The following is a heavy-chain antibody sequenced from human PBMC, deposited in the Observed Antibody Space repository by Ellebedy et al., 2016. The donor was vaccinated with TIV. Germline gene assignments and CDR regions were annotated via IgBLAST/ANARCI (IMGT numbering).Heavy chain of an antibody. V-gene: IGHV3-15*01. D-gene: IGHD6-13*01. CDR2: IKSNPEGGTA. CDR3: TTDLNRIAAVVWDY. J-gene: IGHJ4*02. CDR1: GFTFTNAW. Sequence: PGGSLRLSCEASGFTFTNAWMSWVRQAPGKGLEWVGRIKSNPEGGTADYAAPVKGRFTISRDDSKNTLYLQMNSLKTEDTAVYYCTTDLNRIAAVVWDYWGQGTLVTVSS.